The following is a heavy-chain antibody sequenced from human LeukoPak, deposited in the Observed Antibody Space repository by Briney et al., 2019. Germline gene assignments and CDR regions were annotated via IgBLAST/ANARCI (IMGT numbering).Heavy chain of an antibody. Sequence: PGGSLRLSCAAPGFTFSSYSMNWVRQAPGKGLEWVSSISSSSSYIYYADSVKGRFTISRDNAKNSLYLQMNSLRAEDTAVYYCAKALYYYGSGSYYDYWGQGTLVTVSS. CDR1: GFTFSSYS. CDR3: AKALYYYGSGSYYDY. D-gene: IGHD3-10*01. V-gene: IGHV3-21*01. J-gene: IGHJ4*02. CDR2: ISSSSSYI.